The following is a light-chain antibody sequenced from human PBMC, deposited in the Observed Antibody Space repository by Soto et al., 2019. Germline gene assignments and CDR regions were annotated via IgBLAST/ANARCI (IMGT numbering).Light chain of an antibody. Sequence: EIVMTQSPATLSLSPGERATLSCRASQSVSSNLAWYQQKPGQAPRLLSDDASTRAPGIPAMFSGRGSATEFTLTISSLQSEDFAFYYWQQYNNWPRTFGQGTKVDIK. J-gene: IGKJ1*01. CDR3: QQYNNWPRT. CDR2: DAS. CDR1: QSVSSN. V-gene: IGKV3-15*01.